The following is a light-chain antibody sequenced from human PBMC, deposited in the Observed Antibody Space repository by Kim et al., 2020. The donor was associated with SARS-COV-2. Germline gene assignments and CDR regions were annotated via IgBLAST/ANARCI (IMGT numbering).Light chain of an antibody. CDR1: SSDVGAYDF. V-gene: IGLV2-11*01. CDR2: DVS. CDR3: SSYAGNYLYV. J-gene: IGLJ1*01. Sequence: QSALTQPRSVSGSPGQSVTISCTGTSSDVGAYDFVSWSQQHPDKAPKLILYDVSKRPSGVPDRFSGSKSGDTASLTISGLQAEDEADYYCSSYAGNYLYVFGTGTKVTVL.